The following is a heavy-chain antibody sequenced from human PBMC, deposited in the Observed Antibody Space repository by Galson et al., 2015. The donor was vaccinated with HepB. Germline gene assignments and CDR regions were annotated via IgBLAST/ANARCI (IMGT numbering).Heavy chain of an antibody. CDR3: ASTIAASGSPFDY. D-gene: IGHD6-13*01. CDR1: GDSISSSY. V-gene: IGHV4-59*01. Sequence: ETLSLTCTVSGDSISSSYWSWLRQPPGKGLEWIGYIYYSGSTTYNPSLRSRVIISVDTSKNQFSLKLGSVTAADTAVYYCASTIAASGSPFDYWGQGTLVTVSS. J-gene: IGHJ4*02. CDR2: IYYSGST.